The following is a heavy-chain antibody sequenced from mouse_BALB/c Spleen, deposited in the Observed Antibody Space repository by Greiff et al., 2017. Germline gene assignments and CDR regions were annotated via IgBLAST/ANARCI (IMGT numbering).Heavy chain of an antibody. CDR3: EITTSYYAMDY. CDR1: GFTFSSYT. D-gene: IGHD2-4*01. V-gene: IGHV5-9*03. J-gene: IGHJ4*01. Sequence: EVKLVESGGGLVKPGGSLKLSCAASGFTFSSYTMSWVRQTPEKRLEWVATISSGGGNTYYPDSVKGRFTISRDNAKNNLYLQMSSLRSEDTALYYCEITTSYYAMDYWGQGTSVTVSS. CDR2: ISSGGGNT.